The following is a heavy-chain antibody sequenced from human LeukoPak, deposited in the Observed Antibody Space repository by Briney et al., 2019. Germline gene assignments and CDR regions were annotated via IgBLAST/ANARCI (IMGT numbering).Heavy chain of an antibody. CDR1: GYSISSGYY. J-gene: IGHJ6*03. D-gene: IGHD3-10*01. CDR2: IYHSGST. V-gene: IGHV4-38-2*02. CDR3: ARQHGSGSYPFYYYYYMDV. Sequence: SETLSLTCTVSGYSISSGYYWGWIRQPPGKGLEWIGSIYHSGSTYYNPSLKSRVTISVDTSKNQFSLKLSSVTAADTAVYYCARQHGSGSYPFYYYYYMDVWGKGTTVTVSS.